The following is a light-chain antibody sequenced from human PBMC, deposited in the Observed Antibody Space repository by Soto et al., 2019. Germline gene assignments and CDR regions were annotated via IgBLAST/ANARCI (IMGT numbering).Light chain of an antibody. V-gene: IGLV4-69*01. CDR1: SGHSSYA. CDR2: LNSDGSH. J-gene: IGLJ3*02. Sequence: QPVLTQSPSASASLGASVKLTCTLSSGHSSYAIALHQQQPEKGHRYLMKLNSDGSHSKGDGLPDRFSGSSSRAERYLTISSLQSEDEADYYCQTWGTGPWVFGGGTKLTVL. CDR3: QTWGTGPWV.